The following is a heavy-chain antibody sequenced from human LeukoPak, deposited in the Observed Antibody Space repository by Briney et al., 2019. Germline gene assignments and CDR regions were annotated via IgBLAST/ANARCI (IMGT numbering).Heavy chain of an antibody. CDR1: GGSISSYY. CDR3: ARYEVATTGKWFDP. Sequence: SETLSLTCTVSGGSISSYYWSWIRQPPGKGLEWIGEINHSGSTNYNPSLKSRVTISVDTSKNQFSLKLSSVTAADTAVYYCARYEVATTGKWFDPWGQGTLVTVSS. CDR2: INHSGST. D-gene: IGHD5-12*01. V-gene: IGHV4-34*01. J-gene: IGHJ5*02.